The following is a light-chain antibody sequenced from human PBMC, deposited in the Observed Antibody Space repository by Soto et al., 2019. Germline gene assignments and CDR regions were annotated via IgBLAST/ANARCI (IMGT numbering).Light chain of an antibody. J-gene: IGKJ5*01. CDR3: QQYGSSPPIT. V-gene: IGKV3-20*01. CDR2: GAY. CDR1: QNVSNN. Sequence: EIVMTQSPATLSVSPGERATLSCRASQNVSNNLAWYQQKPGQAPRLLVFGAYNRATGIPDRFSGSGSGAGFTLSIDRLEPEDFAVYYCQQYGSSPPITFGQGTRLEIK.